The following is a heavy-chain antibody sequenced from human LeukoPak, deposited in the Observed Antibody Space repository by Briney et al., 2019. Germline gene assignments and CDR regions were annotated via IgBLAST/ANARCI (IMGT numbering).Heavy chain of an antibody. CDR1: GFTFSSYD. D-gene: IGHD3-22*01. Sequence: PGGSLRLSCAASGFTFSSYDMHWVRQATGKGLEWVSAIGTAGDTYYPGSVKGRFTISRENAKNSLYLQMNSLRAGDTAVYYCARLGDSSGYYDYWGQGTLVTVSS. V-gene: IGHV3-13*04. CDR3: ARLGDSSGYYDY. CDR2: IGTAGDT. J-gene: IGHJ4*02.